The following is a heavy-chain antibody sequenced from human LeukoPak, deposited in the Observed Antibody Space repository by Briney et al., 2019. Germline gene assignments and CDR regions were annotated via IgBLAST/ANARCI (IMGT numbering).Heavy chain of an antibody. D-gene: IGHD6-25*01. CDR1: GGSISSYY. Sequence: KPSETLSLTXTVSGGSISSYYWSWIRQTAGKGLEWIGRIYTSGSTNYNPSLKSRVTMSVDTSKNQFSLKLSSVTAADTAVYYCARCGIAANYYYYYMDVWGKGTTVTVSS. CDR3: ARCGIAANYYYYYMDV. V-gene: IGHV4-4*07. CDR2: IYTSGST. J-gene: IGHJ6*03.